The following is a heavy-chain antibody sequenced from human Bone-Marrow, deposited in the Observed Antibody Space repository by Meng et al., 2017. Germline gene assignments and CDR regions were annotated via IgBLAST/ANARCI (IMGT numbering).Heavy chain of an antibody. CDR3: ARGVVADPPGD. CDR1: GASVNTGSYY. Sequence: QVQLQESGQGLVRSSETLSLTCTVSGASVNTGSYYWSWIRQPPGRGLELIGFIYQSGSTNNNPSLKSRVTISLDMSSNQFSLTLNSVTAADTAIYYCARGVVADPPGDWGRGTLVTVSS. CDR2: IYQSGST. J-gene: IGHJ1*01. D-gene: IGHD2-15*01. V-gene: IGHV4-61*01.